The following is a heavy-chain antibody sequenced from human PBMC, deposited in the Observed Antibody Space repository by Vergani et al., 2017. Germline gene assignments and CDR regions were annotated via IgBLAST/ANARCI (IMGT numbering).Heavy chain of an antibody. CDR3: ARDGGDYDPGYYYGMDV. J-gene: IGHJ6*02. Sequence: QVQLVQSGAEVKKPGSSVKVSCKASGGTFSSYAISWVRQAPGQGLEWMGGIIPIFGTANYAQKFQGRVTLTADKSTSTAYMELSSLRSEDTAVYYCARDGGDYDPGYYYGMDVWGQGTTVTVSS. CDR2: IIPIFGTA. V-gene: IGHV1-69*06. D-gene: IGHD4-17*01. CDR1: GGTFSSYA.